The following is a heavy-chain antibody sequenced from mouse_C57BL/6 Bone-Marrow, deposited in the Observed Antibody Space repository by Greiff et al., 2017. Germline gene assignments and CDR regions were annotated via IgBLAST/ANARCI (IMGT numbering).Heavy chain of an antibody. V-gene: IGHV1-26*01. Sequence: VQLQQSGPELVKPGASVKISCKASGYTFTDYYMNWVKQSHGKSLEWIGDINPNNGGTRYNQKFKGKATLTVDKSSSTAYMELRSLTSEDSAVYYGARSDYDSPYCFDDWGQGTTLTVSA. J-gene: IGHJ2*01. CDR1: GYTFTDYY. D-gene: IGHD1-1*01. CDR2: INPNNGGT. CDR3: ARSDYDSPYCFDD.